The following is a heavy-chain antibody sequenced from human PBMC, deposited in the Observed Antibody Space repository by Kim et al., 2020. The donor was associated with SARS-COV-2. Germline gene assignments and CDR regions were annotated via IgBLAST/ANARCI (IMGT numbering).Heavy chain of an antibody. V-gene: IGHV3-23*01. D-gene: IGHD3-10*01. CDR1: GFTFSSYA. CDR3: AKSKYYYGSGSIDY. J-gene: IGHJ4*02. Sequence: GGSLRLSCAASGFTFSSYAMSWVRQAPGKGLEWVSAISGSGGSTYYADSVKGRFTISRDNSKNTLYLQMNSLRAEDTAVYYCAKSKYYYGSGSIDYWGQGTLVTVSS. CDR2: ISGSGGST.